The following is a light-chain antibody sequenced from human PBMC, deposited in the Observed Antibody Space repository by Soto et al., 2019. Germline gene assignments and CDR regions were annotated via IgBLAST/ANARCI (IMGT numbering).Light chain of an antibody. CDR1: SSDVGGFNF. V-gene: IGLV2-14*03. CDR3: SSYTSSPTPYV. J-gene: IGLJ1*01. CDR2: DVS. Sequence: QSALTQPASVSXSPGLSITISCTGTSSDVGGFNFVSWYQHHPGKAPKLMIYDVSNRPSGVSTRFSGSKSGDTASLTISGLQAEDEADYYCSSYTSSPTPYVFGTGTKVTVL.